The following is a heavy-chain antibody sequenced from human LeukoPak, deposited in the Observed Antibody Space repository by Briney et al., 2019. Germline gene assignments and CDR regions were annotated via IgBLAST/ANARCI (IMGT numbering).Heavy chain of an antibody. D-gene: IGHD3-10*01. V-gene: IGHV4-31*03. CDR1: GGSISSGGYY. Sequence: PSETLSLTCTVSGGSISSGGYYWSWIRQHPGKGLEWIGYIYYSGSTYYNPSLKSRVTISVDTSKNQFSLKLNSVTAADTAVYYCARAPSYGSGTGYFDYWGQGTLVTVSS. CDR3: ARAPSYGSGTGYFDY. CDR2: IYYSGST. J-gene: IGHJ4*02.